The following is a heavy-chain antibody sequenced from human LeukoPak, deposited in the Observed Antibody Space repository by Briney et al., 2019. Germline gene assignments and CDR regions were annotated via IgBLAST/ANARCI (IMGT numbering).Heavy chain of an antibody. CDR1: GGSISSGGYY. D-gene: IGHD3-22*01. CDR2: IYHSGST. J-gene: IGHJ4*02. V-gene: IGHV4-30-2*01. CDR3: ARRRYTSGYLDY. Sequence: SETLSLTCTVSGGSISSGGYYWSWIRQPPGKGLEWIGYIYHSGSTYYNPSLKSRVTISVDRSKNQFSLKLSSVTAADTAVYYCARRRYTSGYLDYWGQGTLVTVSS.